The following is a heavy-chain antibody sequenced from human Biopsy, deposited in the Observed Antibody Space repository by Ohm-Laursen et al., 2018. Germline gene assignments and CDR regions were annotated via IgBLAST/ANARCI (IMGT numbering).Heavy chain of an antibody. V-gene: IGHV4-61*03. CDR1: AASVSGGTFY. J-gene: IGHJ2*01. D-gene: IGHD1-26*01. CDR3: ARHAPSYSGSYWRYFDL. CDR2: MYNRGST. Sequence: SDTLSLTCTVSAASVSGGTFYLSWIRQPPGKGLEWIGYMYNRGSTNYNPSLKSRVTISVDTSMNPLPRRLPSVTAADTAVYYCARHAPSYSGSYWRYFDLWGRGTLVTVSS.